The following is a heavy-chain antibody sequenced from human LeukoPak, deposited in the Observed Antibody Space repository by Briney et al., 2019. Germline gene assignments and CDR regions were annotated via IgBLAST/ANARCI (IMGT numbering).Heavy chain of an antibody. CDR3: ARKVVVAAREPYFDY. CDR1: GGSISSSSYY. V-gene: IGHV4-39*07. D-gene: IGHD2-15*01. J-gene: IGHJ4*02. CDR2: IYYSGSA. Sequence: PSETLSLTCTVSGGSISSSSYYWGWIRQPSGKGLEWIGSIYYSGSANYNPSLNSRVTISVDTSNNQFSLNLSSVTAADSAVYYCARKVVVAAREPYFDYWGQGTLVTVSS.